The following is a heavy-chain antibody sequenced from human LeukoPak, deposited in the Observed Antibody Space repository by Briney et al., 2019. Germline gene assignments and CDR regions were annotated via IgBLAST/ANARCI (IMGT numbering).Heavy chain of an antibody. CDR3: ARHAYGGDAFDI. CDR1: GGSISGYF. J-gene: IGHJ3*02. CDR2: IYYSGGT. Sequence: SETLSLTCTVSGGSISGYFWSWIRQPPGKGLEWIAYIYYSGGTDYNPSLKSRVTISVDTSKNQFPLKLNSVTAADTAVYYCARHAYGGDAFDIWGQGTMVTVSS. V-gene: IGHV4-59*08. D-gene: IGHD4-17*01.